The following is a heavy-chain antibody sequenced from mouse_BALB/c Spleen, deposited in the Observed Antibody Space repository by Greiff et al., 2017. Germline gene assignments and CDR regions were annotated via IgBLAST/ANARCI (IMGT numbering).Heavy chain of an antibody. Sequence: QVQLQQSAAELARPGASVKMSCKASGYTFTSYTMHWVKQRPGQGLEWIGYINPSSGYTEYNQKFKDKTTLTADKSSSTAYMQLSSLTSEDSAVYYCARLDYGYDGAYWGQGTLVTVSA. D-gene: IGHD1-2*01. CDR2: INPSSGYT. J-gene: IGHJ3*01. V-gene: IGHV1-4*02. CDR1: GYTFTSYT. CDR3: ARLDYGYDGAY.